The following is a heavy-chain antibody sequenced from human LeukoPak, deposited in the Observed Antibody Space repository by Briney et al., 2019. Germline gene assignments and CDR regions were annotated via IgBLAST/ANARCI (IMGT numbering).Heavy chain of an antibody. D-gene: IGHD3-16*02. J-gene: IGHJ4*02. Sequence: NSSETLSLTCTVSGGSISSYYWSWIRQPPGKGLEWIGYIYYSGSTNYNPSLKSRVTISVDTSKNQFSLKLSSVTAADTAVYYCAGRKNYYLWGSYRGIDYWGQGTLVTVSS. CDR3: AGRKNYYLWGSYRGIDY. CDR2: IYYSGST. V-gene: IGHV4-59*08. CDR1: GGSISSYY.